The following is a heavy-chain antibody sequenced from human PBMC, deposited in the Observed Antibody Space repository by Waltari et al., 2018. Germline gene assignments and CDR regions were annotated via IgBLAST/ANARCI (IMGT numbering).Heavy chain of an antibody. CDR1: GFTFSSYS. V-gene: IGHV3-48*04. J-gene: IGHJ4*02. CDR2: ISSSSSTI. Sequence: EVQLVESGGGLVQPGGSVRLSCAASGFTFSSYSMNGVRQAPGKGLEWVSYISSSSSTIYYADSVKGRFTISRDNAKNSLYLQMNSLRAEDTAVYYCARDRRYFDYWGQGTLVTVSS. CDR3: ARDRRYFDY.